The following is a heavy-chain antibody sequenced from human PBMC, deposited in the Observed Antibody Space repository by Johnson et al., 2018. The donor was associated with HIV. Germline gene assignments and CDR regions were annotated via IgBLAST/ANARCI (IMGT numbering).Heavy chain of an antibody. D-gene: IGHD2-2*01. V-gene: IGHV3-11*01. CDR1: GFIFSDYC. CDR2: ISSSGDTT. CDR3: ARGTLAAFDI. J-gene: IGHJ3*02. Sequence: QVQLVESGGDLVKPGGSLRLSCAASGFIFSDYCMSWIRQAPGKGLEWVSYISSSGDTTYYADSVKGRFTISRDNAKNSVYLQMNSLRAEDTAVYYCARGTLAAFDIWGQGTMVTVSS.